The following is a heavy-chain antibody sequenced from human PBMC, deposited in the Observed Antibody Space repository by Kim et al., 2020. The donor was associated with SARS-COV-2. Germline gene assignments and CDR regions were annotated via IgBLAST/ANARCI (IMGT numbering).Heavy chain of an antibody. D-gene: IGHD4-17*01. J-gene: IGHJ4*02. Sequence: YAQKFQGRVTMTRDTSTSTVYMELSSLRSEDTAVYYCARVGSVYGDYTDYWGQGTLVTVSS. CDR3: ARVGSVYGDYTDY. V-gene: IGHV1-46*01.